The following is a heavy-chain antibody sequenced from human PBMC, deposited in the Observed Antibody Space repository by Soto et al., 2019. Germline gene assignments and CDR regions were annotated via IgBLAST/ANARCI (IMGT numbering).Heavy chain of an antibody. CDR1: GFTFSSYA. CDR3: AKTHYYDSSGYYPQYAEYFQH. V-gene: IGHV3-23*01. D-gene: IGHD3-22*01. CDR2: ISGSGGST. J-gene: IGHJ1*01. Sequence: PGESLKISCAASGFTFSSYAMSWVRQAPGKGLEWVSAISGSGGSTYYADSVKGRFTISRDNSKNTLYLQMNSLRAEDTAVYYCAKTHYYDSSGYYPQYAEYFQHWGQGTLVTVSS.